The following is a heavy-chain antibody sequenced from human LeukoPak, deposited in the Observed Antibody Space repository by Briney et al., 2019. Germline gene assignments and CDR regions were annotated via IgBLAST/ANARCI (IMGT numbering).Heavy chain of an antibody. V-gene: IGHV5-51*01. CDR1: GYTFTNYW. Sequence: GESLKISCKGGGYTFTNYWIVWVRQMPGKGLEWMGVIYYDDSETQYSPSFQGQVTISVDKSISTVYLQWSALKASDSAIYYCTRQAAILTGSDFWFDPWGQGTLVTVSS. D-gene: IGHD3-9*01. CDR3: TRQAAILTGSDFWFDP. CDR2: IYYDDSET. J-gene: IGHJ5*02.